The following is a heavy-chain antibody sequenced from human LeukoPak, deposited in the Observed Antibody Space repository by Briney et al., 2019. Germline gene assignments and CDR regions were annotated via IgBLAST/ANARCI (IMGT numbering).Heavy chain of an antibody. V-gene: IGHV3-23*01. CDR1: GFTFSSYG. D-gene: IGHD6-19*01. Sequence: GGSLRLSCAASGFTFSSYGMSWVRQAPGKGLEWVSAISGSGGSTYYADSVKGRFTISRDNSKNTLYLQMNSLRAEDTAVYYCARDLPDYYSSAWYLDYWGQGTLVTVSS. CDR2: ISGSGGST. J-gene: IGHJ4*02. CDR3: ARDLPDYYSSAWYLDY.